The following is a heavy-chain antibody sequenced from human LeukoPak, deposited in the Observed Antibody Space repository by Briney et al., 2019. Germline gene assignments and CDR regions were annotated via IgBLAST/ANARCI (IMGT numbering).Heavy chain of an antibody. D-gene: IGHD3-22*01. Sequence: ASVTVSCKVSGYTLTELSMHWVRQAPGKGLEWMGGFDPEDGETIYAQKFQGRVTMTEDASTDTAYMELSSLRSEDTAVYYCATSGENSSGYYHWGQGTLVTVSS. CDR1: GYTLTELS. CDR2: FDPEDGET. CDR3: ATSGENSSGYYH. J-gene: IGHJ5*02. V-gene: IGHV1-24*01.